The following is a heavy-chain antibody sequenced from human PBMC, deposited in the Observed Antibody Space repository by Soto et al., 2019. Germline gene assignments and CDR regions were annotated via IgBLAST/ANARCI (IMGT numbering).Heavy chain of an antibody. CDR3: ATDGNYDFWSGFPKD. D-gene: IGHD3-3*01. V-gene: IGHV1-24*01. Sequence: ASVKVSCKVSGYTLTELSMHWVRQAPGKGLEWMGGFDPEDGETIYAQKFQGRVTMTEDTSTDTAYMELSSLRSEDTAVYYCATDGNYDFWSGFPKDWGQGTLVTVSS. CDR2: FDPEDGET. CDR1: GYTLTELS. J-gene: IGHJ4*02.